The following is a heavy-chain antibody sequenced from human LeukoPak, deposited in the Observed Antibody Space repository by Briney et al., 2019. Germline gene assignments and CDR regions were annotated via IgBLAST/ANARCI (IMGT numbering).Heavy chain of an antibody. CDR2: IWYDGSNK. J-gene: IGHJ1*01. CDR3: ASGEEYFQH. D-gene: IGHD2-21*01. CDR1: GFTFSSYG. V-gene: IGHV3-33*01. Sequence: GRSLRLSCAASGFTFSSYGMHWVRQAPGKGLEWVAVIWYDGSNKYYADSVKGRFTISRDNSKNTLYLQMNSLRAEDTAVYYCASGEEYFQHWGQGTLVTASS.